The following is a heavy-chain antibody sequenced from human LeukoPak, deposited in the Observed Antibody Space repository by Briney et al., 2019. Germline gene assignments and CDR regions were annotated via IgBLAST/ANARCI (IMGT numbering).Heavy chain of an antibody. CDR1: GGSISNYY. CDR3: AGEYWSSTNCYYQE. V-gene: IGHV4-59*01. CDR2: MYYSGST. Sequence: SETLSLTCTVSGGSISNYYWSWIRQPPGKGLEWIGYMYYSGSTNYNPSLKSRVITSEDTTNNQYSLMMSSVAAAATAVYYCAGEYWSSTNCYYQEWGQGTLVTVSS. J-gene: IGHJ1*01. D-gene: IGHD2-2*01.